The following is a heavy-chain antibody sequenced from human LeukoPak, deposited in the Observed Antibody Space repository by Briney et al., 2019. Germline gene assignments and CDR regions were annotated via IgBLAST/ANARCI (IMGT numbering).Heavy chain of an antibody. V-gene: IGHV3-23*01. CDR1: GFTFSSYA. J-gene: IGHJ4*02. D-gene: IGHD6-19*01. CDR2: ISGSGGST. CDR3: AKDAPYSSGWYSTPTFDY. Sequence: GGSLRLSCAASGFTFSSYAMSWVRQAPGKGLEWVSAISGSGGSTYYADSVKGRFTISRDNSKNTLYLQMNSLRAEDTAVYYCAKDAPYSSGWYSTPTFDYWGQGTLATVSS.